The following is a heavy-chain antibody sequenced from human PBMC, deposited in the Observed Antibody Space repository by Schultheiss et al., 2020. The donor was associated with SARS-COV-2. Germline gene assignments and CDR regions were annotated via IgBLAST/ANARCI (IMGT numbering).Heavy chain of an antibody. J-gene: IGHJ4*02. Sequence: GESLKISCAASGFTFSSYGMHWVRQAPGKGLEWVAVIWYDGSNKYYADSVKGRFTISRDISKNTLFLQMNSLRAEDTALYYCAKGGTVVGNDLDYWGQGTLVTVSS. CDR1: GFTFSSYG. CDR2: IWYDGSNK. V-gene: IGHV3-30*02. CDR3: AKGGTVVGNDLDY. D-gene: IGHD4-23*01.